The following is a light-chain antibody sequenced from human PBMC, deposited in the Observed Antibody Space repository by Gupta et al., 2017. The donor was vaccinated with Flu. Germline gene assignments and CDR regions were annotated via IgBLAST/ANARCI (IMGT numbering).Light chain of an antibody. J-gene: IGLJ3*02. V-gene: IGLV1-47*01. CDR2: RNN. CDR3: AAWDDSLSALM. Sequence: ATSSCCGSTSNIGSNYVYWYQQLPGTAPKLLIYRNNQRPSGLPDRFSGSKSGTSASLAISGLRAEDEADYYCAAWDDSLSALMFGGGTKLTVL. CDR1: TSNIGSNY.